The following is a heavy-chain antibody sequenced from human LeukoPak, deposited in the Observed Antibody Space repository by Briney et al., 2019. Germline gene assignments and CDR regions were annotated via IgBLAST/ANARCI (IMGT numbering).Heavy chain of an antibody. CDR2: INPSGGST. Sequence: ASVTVSCKASGYTFTSYYMHWVRQAPGQGLEWMGIINPSGGSTSYAQKFQGRVTMTRDMSTSTVYMELSSLRSEDTAVYYCARDTTTVTTYYYYYMDVWGKGTTVTVSS. V-gene: IGHV1-46*01. CDR3: ARDTTTVTTYYYYYMDV. D-gene: IGHD4-11*01. J-gene: IGHJ6*03. CDR1: GYTFTSYY.